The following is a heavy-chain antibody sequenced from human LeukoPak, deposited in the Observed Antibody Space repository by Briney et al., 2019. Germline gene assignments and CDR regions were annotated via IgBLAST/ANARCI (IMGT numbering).Heavy chain of an antibody. D-gene: IGHD4-17*01. CDR3: ATHDYGDRVDY. J-gene: IGHJ4*02. V-gene: IGHV1-69*01. CDR2: IIPIFGTA. Sequence: SVKVSCKASGGTFSSYAISWVRQAPGQGLEWMGGIIPIFGTANYAQEFQGRVTITADESTSTAYMGLSSLRSEDTAVYYCATHDYGDRVDYWGQGTLVTVSS. CDR1: GGTFSSYA.